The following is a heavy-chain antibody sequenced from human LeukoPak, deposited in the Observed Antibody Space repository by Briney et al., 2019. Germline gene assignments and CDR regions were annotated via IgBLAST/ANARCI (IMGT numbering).Heavy chain of an antibody. V-gene: IGHV1-69*13. Sequence: SXKVSCKASGGTFISYAISWVRQAPGQGLEWMGGIIPIFGTANYAQKFQGRVTITADESTSTAYMELSSLRSEDTAVYYCARGSWGPYCSSTSCYGWDYYYYYMDVWGKGTTVTVSS. D-gene: IGHD2-2*01. CDR3: ARGSWGPYCSSTSCYGWDYYYYYMDV. CDR1: GGTFISYA. CDR2: IIPIFGTA. J-gene: IGHJ6*03.